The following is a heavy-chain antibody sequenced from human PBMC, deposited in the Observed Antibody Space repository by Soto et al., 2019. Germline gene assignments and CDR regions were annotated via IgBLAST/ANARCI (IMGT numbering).Heavy chain of an antibody. CDR3: ARDRPVKARSGSLSF. J-gene: IGHJ4*02. V-gene: IGHV3-30*03. CDR2: ISHDGSNK. Sequence: GGSLRLSCAASGFIFNNYGMHWVRQAPGKGLEWVALISHDGSNKYYADYLKGRSTISRDNSKNTLYLQMNSLRAEDTAVYYCARDRPVKARSGSLSFWGQGTLVTVSS. D-gene: IGHD3-10*01. CDR1: GFIFNNYG.